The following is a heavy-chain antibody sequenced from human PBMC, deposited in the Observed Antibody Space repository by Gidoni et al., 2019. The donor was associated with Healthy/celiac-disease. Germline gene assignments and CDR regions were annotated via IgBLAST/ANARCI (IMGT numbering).Heavy chain of an antibody. CDR3: ARIAVAGTSDAFDI. Sequence: EVQLVESGGGLVQPGGSLRLSCAASGFTFSSYSMNWVRQAPGKGLEWVSYISSSSSTIYYADSVKGRFTISRDNAKNSLYLQMNSLRAEDTAVYYCARIAVAGTSDAFDIWGQGTMVTVSS. J-gene: IGHJ3*02. CDR2: ISSSSSTI. V-gene: IGHV3-48*01. CDR1: GFTFSSYS. D-gene: IGHD6-19*01.